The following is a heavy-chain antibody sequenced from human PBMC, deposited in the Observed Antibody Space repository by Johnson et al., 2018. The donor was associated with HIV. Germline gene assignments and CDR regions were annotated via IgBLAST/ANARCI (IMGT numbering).Heavy chain of an antibody. CDR2: ISYDGSNE. CDR3: AREGVSGSYYDAFDL. V-gene: IGHV3-30-3*01. CDR1: GFTFSDYY. Sequence: QVQLVESGGGLVKPGGSLRLSCAASGFTFSDYYMSWIRQAPGKGLEWMAIISYDGSNEYYADSVKGRFTISRTNSKNTLFLQMDSLRADDTAVYYCAREGVSGSYYDAFDLRGQGTMVTVAS. J-gene: IGHJ3*01. D-gene: IGHD1-26*01.